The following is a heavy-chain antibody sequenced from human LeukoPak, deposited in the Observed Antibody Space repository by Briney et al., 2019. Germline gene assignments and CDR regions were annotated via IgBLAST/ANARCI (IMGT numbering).Heavy chain of an antibody. CDR2: INYSGST. CDR1: GGSISSSSYY. D-gene: IGHD3-10*01. V-gene: IGHV4-39*01. J-gene: IGHJ5*02. CDR3: ARRIVMYFYGVEHNYFDT. Sequence: PSETLSLTCAVSGGSISSSSYYWGWIRQPPGKGLEWIGSINYSGSTYHNPSLKSRVTISVNTSKNQFSLKLSSVTAADTAVYYCARRIVMYFYGVEHNYFDTWGQGNLVTVSS.